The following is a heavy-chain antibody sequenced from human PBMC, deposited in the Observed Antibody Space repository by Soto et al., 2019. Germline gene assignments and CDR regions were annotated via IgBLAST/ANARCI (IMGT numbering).Heavy chain of an antibody. V-gene: IGHV1-69*13. CDR1: GGTFSSYA. D-gene: IGHD3-16*02. CDR2: IIPIFGTA. Sequence: ASVKVSCKASGGTFSSYAISWVRQAPGQGLEWMGGIIPIFGTANYAQKFQGRVTITADESTSTAYMELSSLRSEDTAVYYCARLSQPPSTNWFDPWGQGTLVTVSS. CDR3: ARLSQPPSTNWFDP. J-gene: IGHJ5*02.